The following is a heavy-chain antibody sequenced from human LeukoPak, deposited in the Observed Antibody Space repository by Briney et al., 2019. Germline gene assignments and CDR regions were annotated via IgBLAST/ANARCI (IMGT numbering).Heavy chain of an antibody. CDR2: IYTSGST. Sequence: SETLSLTCTVSGGSISSYYWNWIRQPAGKGLEWIGRIYTSGSTNYNPSLKSRVTISIDKSKNQFSLKLSSVTAADTAVYYCARDPADYYYMGVWGKGTTVTVSS. CDR3: ARDPADYYYMGV. V-gene: IGHV4-4*07. CDR1: GGSISSYY. J-gene: IGHJ6*03.